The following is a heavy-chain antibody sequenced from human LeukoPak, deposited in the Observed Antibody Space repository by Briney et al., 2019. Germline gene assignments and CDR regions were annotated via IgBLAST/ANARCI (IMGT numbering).Heavy chain of an antibody. J-gene: IGHJ4*02. CDR1: GDFISSSY. CDR2: VYTSRST. CDR3: ARGQGSSTGRAFDY. D-gene: IGHD6-6*01. Sequence: SETLSLTCIVSGDFISSSYWSWIRQPAGKGLEWIGRVYTSRSTNYNPSLMSRVTMSVDTSKNQFSLKLCSVTAADTAVYYCARGQGSSTGRAFDYWGQGTLVTVSS. V-gene: IGHV4-4*07.